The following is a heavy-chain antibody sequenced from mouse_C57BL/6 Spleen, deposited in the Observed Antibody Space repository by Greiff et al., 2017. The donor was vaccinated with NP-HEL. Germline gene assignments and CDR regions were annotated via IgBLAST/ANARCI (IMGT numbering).Heavy chain of an antibody. CDR2: IDPSDSYT. V-gene: IGHV1-59*01. Sequence: QVQLQQPGAELVRPGTSVKLSCKASGYTFTSYWMPWVKQRPGQGLEWIGVIDPSDSYTNYNQKFKGKATLTVDTSSSTAYMQLSSLTSEDSAVYYCARRRFAYWGQGTLVTVSA. CDR1: GYTFTSYW. J-gene: IGHJ3*01. CDR3: ARRRFAY.